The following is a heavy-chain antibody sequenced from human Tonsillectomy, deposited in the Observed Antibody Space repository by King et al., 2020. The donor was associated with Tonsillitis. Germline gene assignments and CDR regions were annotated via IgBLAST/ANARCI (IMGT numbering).Heavy chain of an antibody. CDR1: GFTFSNYD. Sequence: QLVQSGGGVVQPGRSLRLSCAASGFTFSNYDMHWVRQAPGKGLEWVALIAYDASYENYADSVKGRFAISRDNSKNTLYLEMNSLRVEDTAVYYCAKGGIGLSYWYFDLWGRGTLVTVSS. J-gene: IGHJ2*01. D-gene: IGHD2-15*01. CDR2: IAYDASYE. CDR3: AKGGIGLSYWYFDL. V-gene: IGHV3-30*18.